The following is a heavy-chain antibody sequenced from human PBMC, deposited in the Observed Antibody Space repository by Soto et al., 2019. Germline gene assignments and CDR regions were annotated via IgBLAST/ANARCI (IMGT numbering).Heavy chain of an antibody. V-gene: IGHV1-69*13. D-gene: IGHD6-19*01. J-gene: IGHJ3*01. Sequence: SVKVSCKASGGTFSSYAISWVRPAPVQGLEWMGGIIPIFGTANYAQKFQGRVTLTADESTSTAYMELSSLRSEDTAVYYCAGVAGPTLDAFDVWGQGTMVTVSS. CDR2: IIPIFGTA. CDR1: GGTFSSYA. CDR3: AGVAGPTLDAFDV.